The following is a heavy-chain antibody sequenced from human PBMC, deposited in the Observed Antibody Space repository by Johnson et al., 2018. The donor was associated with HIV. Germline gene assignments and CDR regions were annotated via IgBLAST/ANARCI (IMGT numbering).Heavy chain of an antibody. J-gene: IGHJ1*01. Sequence: VQLVESGGGLVKPGGSLRLSCAASGFTFSNAWMSWVRQAPGKGLEWVANIKQDGSEKYYVGSVKGRFTISRDNAEKSLYLKMNSLRAEDTAVYYCARDLSEGLLGLRWAMWG. CDR2: IKQDGSEK. D-gene: IGHD6-13*01. CDR1: GFTFSNAW. CDR3: ARDLSEGLLGLRWAM. V-gene: IGHV3-7*01.